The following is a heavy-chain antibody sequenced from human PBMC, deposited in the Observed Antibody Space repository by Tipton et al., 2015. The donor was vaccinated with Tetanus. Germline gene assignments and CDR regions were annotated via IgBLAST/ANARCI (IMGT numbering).Heavy chain of an antibody. Sequence: GSLRLSCAASGFTVSSNYMSWVRQAPGKGLEWVSVIYSDGNTYYADSVKGRFTISRDNSKNTLYLPMNSLRAEDTAVYYCARDSDDSSGYYYYYYGMDVWGQGTTVTVSS. J-gene: IGHJ6*02. V-gene: IGHV3-53*01. CDR3: ARDSDDSSGYYYYYYGMDV. CDR1: GFTVSSNY. D-gene: IGHD3-22*01. CDR2: IYSDGNT.